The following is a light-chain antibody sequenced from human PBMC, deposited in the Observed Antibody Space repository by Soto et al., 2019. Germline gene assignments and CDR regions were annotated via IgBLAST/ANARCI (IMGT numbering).Light chain of an antibody. V-gene: IGLV2-23*02. J-gene: IGLJ7*01. CDR1: SSDVGSYNL. CDR2: EVS. Sequence: QSALTQPASVSGSPGQSITISCTGTSSDVGSYNLVSWYQQHPGKAPKLIIYEVSKRPSGVSNRFSGSKSGNTASLTISGLQAEDEDDYYCCSYAGSSTPPAVFGGGTQLTVL. CDR3: CSYAGSSTPPAV.